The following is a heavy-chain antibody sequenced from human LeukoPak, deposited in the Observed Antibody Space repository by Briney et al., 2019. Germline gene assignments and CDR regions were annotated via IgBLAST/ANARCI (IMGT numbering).Heavy chain of an antibody. J-gene: IGHJ4*02. Sequence: GESLKISCQVSGYIFTHYWIGWVRQMPGNGLESMGIIYPADSDTTYSPSFQGQVTISVDKSISTVYLQWSSLKASDTAMYYCARQTRDGSKTRGYYFDYWGQGTLVTVSS. CDR1: GYIFTHYW. CDR2: IYPADSDT. V-gene: IGHV5-51*01. CDR3: ARQTRDGSKTRGYYFDY. D-gene: IGHD2-2*03.